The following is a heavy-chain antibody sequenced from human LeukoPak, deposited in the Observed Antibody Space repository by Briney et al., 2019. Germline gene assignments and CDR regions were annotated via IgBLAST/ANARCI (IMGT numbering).Heavy chain of an antibody. CDR3: ATVEGIVVVPAARRGYYYGMDV. D-gene: IGHD2-2*01. CDR2: FDPEDGET. J-gene: IGHJ6*02. Sequence: ASVKVSCKVSGYTLTELSMHWVRQAPGKGLERMGGFDPEDGETIYAQKFQGRVTMTEDTSTDTAYMELSSLRSEDTAVYYCATVEGIVVVPAARRGYYYGMDVWGQGTTVTVSS. V-gene: IGHV1-24*01. CDR1: GYTLTELS.